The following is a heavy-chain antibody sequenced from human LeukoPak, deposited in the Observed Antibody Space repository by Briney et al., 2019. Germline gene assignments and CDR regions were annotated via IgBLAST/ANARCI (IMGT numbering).Heavy chain of an antibody. J-gene: IGHJ6*02. CDR1: GFTFSSYG. Sequence: PGGSLRLSCAASGFTFSSYGMHWVRQAPGKGLEWVAFIRYDGSNKYYADSVKGRFTISRDNSKNTLYLQMNSLRAEDTAVYYCARGSGIVPTVIPLGMDAWGQGTTVTVSS. V-gene: IGHV3-30*02. CDR2: IRYDGSNK. D-gene: IGHD3-22*01. CDR3: ARGSGIVPTVIPLGMDA.